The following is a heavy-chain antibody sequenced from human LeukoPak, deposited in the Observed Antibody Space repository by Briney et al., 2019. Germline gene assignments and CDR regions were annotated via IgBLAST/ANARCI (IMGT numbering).Heavy chain of an antibody. D-gene: IGHD6-19*01. J-gene: IGHJ4*02. Sequence: GGSLRLSCAASGFNFHDHAMSWFRQAPGKGPEWVSTIHWNVDTTTYADSVKGRFTISRDNAKSSLYLQMSSLRAEDTAFYYCARGRVAMAGKAYFDYWGQGTLVTVSS. CDR1: GFNFHDHA. CDR2: IHWNVDTT. V-gene: IGHV3-20*04. CDR3: ARGRVAMAGKAYFDY.